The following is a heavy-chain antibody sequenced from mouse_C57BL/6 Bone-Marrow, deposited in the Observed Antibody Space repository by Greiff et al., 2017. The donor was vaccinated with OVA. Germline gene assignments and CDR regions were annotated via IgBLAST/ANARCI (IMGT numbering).Heavy chain of an antibody. CDR3: ARDITTVPLGY. D-gene: IGHD1-1*01. CDR1: GYSITSGYY. CDR2: ISYDGSN. J-gene: IGHJ2*01. V-gene: IGHV3-6*01. Sequence: EVKLQESGPGLVKPFQSLSLTCSVTGYSITSGYYWNWIRQFPGNKLEWMGYISYDGSNNYNPSLKNRISITRDTSKNQFFLKLNSVTTEDTATYYCARDITTVPLGYWGQGTTLTVSS.